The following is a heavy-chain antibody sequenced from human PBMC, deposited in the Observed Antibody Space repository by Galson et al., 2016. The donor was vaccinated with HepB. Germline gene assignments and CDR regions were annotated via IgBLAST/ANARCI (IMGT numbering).Heavy chain of an antibody. D-gene: IGHD5-24*01. J-gene: IGHJ6*02. V-gene: IGHV1-46*01. CDR1: TFGSYP. CDR2: ITPNNGNT. Sequence: TFGSYPIHWVRQAPGQGLEWMGIITPNNGNTVYAQKFQGSVTMTSDTSTSTVYMEVSSLRSEHTAVYYCARDKERWVQYNYYFGMDVWGQGTTVTVPS. CDR3: ARDKERWVQYNYYFGMDV.